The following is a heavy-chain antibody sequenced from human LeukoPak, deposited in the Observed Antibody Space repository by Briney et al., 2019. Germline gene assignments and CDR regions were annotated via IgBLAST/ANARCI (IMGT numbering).Heavy chain of an antibody. Sequence: GGSLRLSCAASGFTFSSYWMSWVRQAPGKGLEWVANIKQDGSEKYYVDSVKGRFTISRDNAKNSLYLQMNSLRAEDTAVYYCAGRGRDGSGSYYENYYYYYMDVWGKGTTVTVSS. J-gene: IGHJ6*03. CDR1: GFTFSSYW. CDR2: IKQDGSEK. V-gene: IGHV3-7*01. D-gene: IGHD3-10*01. CDR3: AGRGRDGSGSYYENYYYYYMDV.